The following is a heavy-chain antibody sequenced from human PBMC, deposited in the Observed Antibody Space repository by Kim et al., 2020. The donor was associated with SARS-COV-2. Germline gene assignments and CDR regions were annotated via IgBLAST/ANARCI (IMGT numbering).Heavy chain of an antibody. CDR2: IYHSGST. D-gene: IGHD1-7*01. Sequence: SETLSLTCAVSGGSISSSNWWSWVRQPPGKGLEWIGEIYHSGSTNYNPSLKSRVTISVDKSKNQFSLKLSSVTAADTAVYYCARDGEKEELRYYYYGMDVWGQGTTVTVSS. V-gene: IGHV4-4*02. CDR1: GGSISSSNW. J-gene: IGHJ6*02. CDR3: ARDGEKEELRYYYYGMDV.